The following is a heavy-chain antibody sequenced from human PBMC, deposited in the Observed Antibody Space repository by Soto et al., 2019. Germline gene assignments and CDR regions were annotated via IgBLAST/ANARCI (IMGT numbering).Heavy chain of an antibody. Sequence: EVQLLESGGGLVQPGGSLRLSCAASGFTFSSYSMNWVRQAAGKGLEWVSYISSSSSTIYYADSVKGRFTISRDNAKNSLYLQMNSLRAEDTAVYYCARSSSSWPNWFDPWGQGTLVTVSS. CDR1: GFTFSSYS. D-gene: IGHD6-13*01. J-gene: IGHJ5*02. V-gene: IGHV3-48*01. CDR3: ARSSSSWPNWFDP. CDR2: ISSSSSTI.